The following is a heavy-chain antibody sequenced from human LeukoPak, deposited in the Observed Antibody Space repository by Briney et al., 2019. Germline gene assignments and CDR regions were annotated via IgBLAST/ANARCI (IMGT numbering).Heavy chain of an antibody. V-gene: IGHV3-48*01. J-gene: IGHJ4*02. CDR1: GFTFSSYS. CDR2: IDSSSSTI. CDR3: AKAAYGSGGIDY. Sequence: PGGSLRLSCAASGFTFSSYSMNWVRQAPGKGLELVSYIDSSSSTIYYADSVKGRFTISRDNSKNTLYLQMNSLRAEDTAVYYCAKAAYGSGGIDYWGQGTLVTVSS. D-gene: IGHD3-10*01.